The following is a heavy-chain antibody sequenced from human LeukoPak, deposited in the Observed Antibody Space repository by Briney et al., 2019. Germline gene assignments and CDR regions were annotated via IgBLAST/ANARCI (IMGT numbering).Heavy chain of an antibody. D-gene: IGHD6-19*01. CDR3: VKDASASPGWP. V-gene: IGHV3-23*01. CDR1: GFTVSSNY. CDR2: IRVGGGNT. J-gene: IGHJ5*02. Sequence: GGSLRLSCAASGFTVSSNYMSWVRHAPGKGLEWVSLIRVGGGNTYYADAVKGRFTISRDNSKNMLYLQMNSLRAEDTAVYYCVKDASASPGWPWGQGTLVTVSS.